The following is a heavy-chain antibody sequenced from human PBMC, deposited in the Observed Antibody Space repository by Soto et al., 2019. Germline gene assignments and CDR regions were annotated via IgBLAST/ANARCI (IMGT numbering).Heavy chain of an antibody. J-gene: IGHJ5*02. V-gene: IGHV4-4*07. CDR3: VRDGTKTLRDWFDP. Sequence: SETLSLTCTVSGASISGYYWSWIRKSAGKGREWIGRIYATGTTDYNPSLKSRVMMSVDTSKKQFSLKLRSVTAADTAVYYCVRDGTKTLRDWFDPWGQGISVTVSS. CDR1: GASISGYY. D-gene: IGHD1-1*01. CDR2: IYATGTT.